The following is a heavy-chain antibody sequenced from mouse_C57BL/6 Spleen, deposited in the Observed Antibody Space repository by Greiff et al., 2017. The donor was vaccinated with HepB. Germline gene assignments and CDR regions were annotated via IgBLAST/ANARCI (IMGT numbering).Heavy chain of an antibody. J-gene: IGHJ1*03. D-gene: IGHD2-3*01. CDR3: ARADGYHWYFDV. V-gene: IGHV3-1*01. CDR1: GYSITSGYD. CDR2: ISYSGST. Sequence: EVKVVESGPGMVKPSQSLSLTCTVTGYSITSGYDWHWIRHFPGNKLEWMGYISYSGSTNYNPSLKSRISITHDTSKNHFFLKLNSVTTEDTATYYCARADGYHWYFDVWGTGTTVTVSS.